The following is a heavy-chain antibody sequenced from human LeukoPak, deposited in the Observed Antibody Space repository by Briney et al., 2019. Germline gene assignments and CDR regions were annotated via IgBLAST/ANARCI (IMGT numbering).Heavy chain of an antibody. Sequence: SETLSLTCTVAVRSISSNIYYRGWIRQPPGKGLEWIVSMHHSVSTYYTPSLKIRVTISVDKYKTHFSLKMSSVTAADMDVYSCERWYYYVSRSYYKTVDPWGQGTLVTVSS. D-gene: IGHD3-10*01. CDR2: MHHSVST. CDR1: VRSISSNIYY. J-gene: IGHJ5*02. CDR3: ERWYYYVSRSYYKTVDP. V-gene: IGHV4-39*02.